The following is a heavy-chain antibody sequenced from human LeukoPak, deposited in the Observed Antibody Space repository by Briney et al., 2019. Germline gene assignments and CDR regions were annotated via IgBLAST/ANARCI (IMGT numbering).Heavy chain of an antibody. CDR3: ARDGSWNGSGTFPFFDY. J-gene: IGHJ4*02. D-gene: IGHD3-10*01. CDR1: GYTFTSYG. Sequence: ASVKVSCKASGYTFTSYGISWVRQAPGQGLEWMGWISAYNGNTNYAQKLQGRVTMTTDTSTSTAYMELRSLRSDDTAVYYCARDGSWNGSGTFPFFDYWGQGALVTVSS. V-gene: IGHV1-18*01. CDR2: ISAYNGNT.